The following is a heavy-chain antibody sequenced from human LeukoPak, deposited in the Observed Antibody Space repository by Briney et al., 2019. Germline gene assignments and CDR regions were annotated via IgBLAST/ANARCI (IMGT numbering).Heavy chain of an antibody. J-gene: IGHJ4*02. D-gene: IGHD6-19*01. CDR3: ARDRKGEYSSGWYNFDY. CDR2: ISYDGSNK. CDR1: GFTFSSYA. V-gene: IGHV3-30*04. Sequence: PGRSLRLSCAASGFTFSSYAMHWVRQAPGKGLEWVAVISYDGSNKYCADSVKGRFTISRDNSKNTLYLQMNSLRAEDTAVYYCARDRKGEYSSGWYNFDYWGQGTLVTVSS.